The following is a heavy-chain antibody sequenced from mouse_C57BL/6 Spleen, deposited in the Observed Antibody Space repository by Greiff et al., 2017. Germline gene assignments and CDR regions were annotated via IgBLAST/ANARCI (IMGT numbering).Heavy chain of an antibody. Sequence: QVQLKQPGAELVMPGASVKLSCKASGYTFTSYWMHWVKQRPGQGLEWIGEIDPSDSYTNYNQKFKGKSTLTVDKSSSTAYMQLSSLTSEDSAVYYCARRGELFYYAMDYWGQGTSVTVSS. V-gene: IGHV1-69*01. CDR2: IDPSDSYT. CDR3: ARRGELFYYAMDY. CDR1: GYTFTSYW. J-gene: IGHJ4*01.